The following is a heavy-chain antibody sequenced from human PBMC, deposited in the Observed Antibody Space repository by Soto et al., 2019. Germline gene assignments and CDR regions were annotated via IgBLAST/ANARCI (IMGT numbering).Heavy chain of an antibody. D-gene: IGHD3-22*01. Sequence: GGSLRLSCAASGFTFSSYGMHWVRQAPGKGLEWVAVISYDGSNKYYADSVKGRFTISRDNSKNTLYLQMNSLRAEDTAVYYCAKDIAADSSGLYTPAFDIWGQGTMVTVSS. CDR3: AKDIAADSSGLYTPAFDI. CDR1: GFTFSSYG. V-gene: IGHV3-30*18. J-gene: IGHJ3*02. CDR2: ISYDGSNK.